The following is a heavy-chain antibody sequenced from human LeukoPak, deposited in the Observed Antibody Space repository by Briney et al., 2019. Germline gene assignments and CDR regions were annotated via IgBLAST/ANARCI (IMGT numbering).Heavy chain of an antibody. V-gene: IGHV4-59*08. Sequence: SETLSLTCTVSGGSISSYYWSWIRQPPGKGLEWIGYIYYSGSTNYNPSLKSRVTISVDTSKNQFSLKLSSVTAADTAVYYCARLEMGYAFDIWGQGTMVTVSS. CDR3: ARLEMGYAFDI. D-gene: IGHD5-24*01. CDR2: IYYSGST. J-gene: IGHJ3*02. CDR1: GGSISSYY.